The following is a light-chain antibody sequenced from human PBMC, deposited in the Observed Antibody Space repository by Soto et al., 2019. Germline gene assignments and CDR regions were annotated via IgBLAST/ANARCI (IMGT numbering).Light chain of an antibody. CDR2: GAS. V-gene: IGKV3-20*01. Sequence: IVLTQSPDTLSLSPGERATLSCRASQSVSRSYLTWYQQKPGQAPRLLLFGASSRATGIPDRFSGSGSGTDFTLTISRLEPEDCALSFCKQHSSSPRTFGQGTKVEIK. J-gene: IGKJ1*01. CDR3: KQHSSSPRT. CDR1: QSVSRSY.